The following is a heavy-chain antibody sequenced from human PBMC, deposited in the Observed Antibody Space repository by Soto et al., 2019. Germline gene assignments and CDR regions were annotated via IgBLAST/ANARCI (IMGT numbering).Heavy chain of an antibody. CDR2: ISGSGGST. CDR3: AKDLSTVTTFLEPNDAFDI. Sequence: EVQLLESGGGLVQPEGSLRLSCAASGFTFSSYAMSWVRQAPGKGLEWVSAISGSGGSTYYADSVKGRFTISRDNSKNTLYLQMNSLRAEDTAVYYCAKDLSTVTTFLEPNDAFDIWGQGTMVTVSS. D-gene: IGHD4-17*01. CDR1: GFTFSSYA. J-gene: IGHJ3*02. V-gene: IGHV3-23*01.